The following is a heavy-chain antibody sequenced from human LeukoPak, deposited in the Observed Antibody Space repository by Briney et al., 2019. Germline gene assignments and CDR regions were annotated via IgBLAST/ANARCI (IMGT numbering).Heavy chain of an antibody. J-gene: IGHJ3*02. CDR2: ISSSGSTI. V-gene: IGHV3-48*03. D-gene: IGHD6-13*01. CDR3: SSSSYDAFDI. CDR1: GFTFSSYE. Sequence: SGGSLRLSCAASGFTFSSYEMNWVRQAPGKGLEWVSYISSSGSTIYYADSVKGRFTISRDNAKNSLYLQMNSLRAKDTAVYYCSSSSYDAFDIWGQGTMVTVSS.